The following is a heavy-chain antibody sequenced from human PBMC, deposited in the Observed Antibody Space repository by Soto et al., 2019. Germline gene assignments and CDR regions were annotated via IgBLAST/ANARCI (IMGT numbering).Heavy chain of an antibody. CDR3: ARGYTGSCSGGTCYWFDP. J-gene: IGHJ5*02. Sequence: GGSLRLSCAASGFSFSSYSMNWVRQAPGKGLEWVSSISSSASHINYADSVKGRFTISRDNAKKSLYLQMNSLRAEDTAVYYCARGYTGSCSGGTCYWFDPWGQGTLVTVSS. CDR1: GFSFSSYS. D-gene: IGHD2-15*01. V-gene: IGHV3-21*01. CDR2: ISSSASHI.